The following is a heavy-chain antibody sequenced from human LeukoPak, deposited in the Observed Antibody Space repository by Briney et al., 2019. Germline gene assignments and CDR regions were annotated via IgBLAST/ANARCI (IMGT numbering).Heavy chain of an antibody. CDR2: IWYDGSNK. D-gene: IGHD3-3*01. CDR3: ARDGSPFTIFGVAILGYFDY. Sequence: GRSLRLSCAASGFTFSSYGMHWVRQAPGKGLEWVAVIWYDGSNKYYADSVKGRFTISRDNSKNTLYLQMNSLRAEDTAVYYCARDGSPFTIFGVAILGYFDYWGQGTLVTVSS. J-gene: IGHJ4*02. CDR1: GFTFSSYG. V-gene: IGHV3-33*01.